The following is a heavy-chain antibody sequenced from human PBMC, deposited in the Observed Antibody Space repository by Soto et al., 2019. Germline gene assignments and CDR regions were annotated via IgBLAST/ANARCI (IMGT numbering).Heavy chain of an antibody. Sequence: SETLSLTCAVYGGSFSGYYWSWIRQPPGKGLEWIGEINHSGSTNYNPSLKSRVTISVDTSKNQFSLKLSSVTAADTAVYYCARGPPPYIVVVVAATAIRNAFDIWGQGTMVTVSS. J-gene: IGHJ3*02. V-gene: IGHV4-34*01. CDR2: INHSGST. CDR3: ARGPPPYIVVVVAATAIRNAFDI. D-gene: IGHD2-15*01. CDR1: GGSFSGYY.